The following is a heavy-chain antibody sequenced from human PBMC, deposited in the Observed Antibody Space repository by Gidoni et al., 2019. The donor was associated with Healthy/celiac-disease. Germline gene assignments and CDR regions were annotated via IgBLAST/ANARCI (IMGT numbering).Heavy chain of an antibody. CDR3: ARDYGDYLDAFDI. J-gene: IGHJ3*02. D-gene: IGHD4-17*01. CDR2: IYYSGST. V-gene: IGHV4-59*01. CDR1: GGSISSYY. Sequence: QVQLQESGPGLVKPSETLSLTCTVSGGSISSYYWSWIRQPPGKGLEWIGYIYYSGSTNYNPSLKSRVTISVDTSKNQFSLKLSSVTAADTAVYYCARDYGDYLDAFDIWGQGTMVTVSS.